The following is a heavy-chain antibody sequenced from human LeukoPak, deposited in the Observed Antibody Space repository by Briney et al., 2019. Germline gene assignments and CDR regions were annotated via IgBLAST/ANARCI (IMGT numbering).Heavy chain of an antibody. D-gene: IGHD5-24*01. CDR3: ARQDGYNEDAFDI. CDR2: INPNSGVT. V-gene: IGHV1-2*02. J-gene: IGHJ3*02. Sequence: ASVKVSCKASAYTFTDYYMHWVRQAPGEGLEWMGWINPNSGVTNYAQNFQGRVTMTRDTSISTAYMELSRLRSDDTAVYYCARQDGYNEDAFDIWGQGTMVTVSS. CDR1: AYTFTDYY.